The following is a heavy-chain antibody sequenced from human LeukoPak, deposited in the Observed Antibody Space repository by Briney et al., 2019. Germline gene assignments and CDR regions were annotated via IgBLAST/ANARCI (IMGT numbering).Heavy chain of an antibody. Sequence: GESLKISCKGSGYSFTSYWIGWVRQMPGKVLEWMGIIYPGDSDTRYSPSFQGQVTISADKSISTAYLQWSSLKASVTAMYYCARGTTGTTPYFDYWGQGTLVTVSS. CDR1: GYSFTSYW. V-gene: IGHV5-51*01. CDR2: IYPGDSDT. CDR3: ARGTTGTTPYFDY. J-gene: IGHJ4*02. D-gene: IGHD1-1*01.